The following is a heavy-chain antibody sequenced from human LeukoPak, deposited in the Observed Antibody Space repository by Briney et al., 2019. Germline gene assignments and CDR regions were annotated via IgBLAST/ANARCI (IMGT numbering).Heavy chain of an antibody. Sequence: SETLSLTCTVSGGSISSYYWSWIRQPPGKGLEWIGYIYYSGSTNYNPSLKSRVTISVDTSKNQFSLKLSSVTAADTAVYYCARAVAALYCSSTSCPAYHYGMDVWGQGTTVTVSS. CDR2: IYYSGST. J-gene: IGHJ6*02. V-gene: IGHV4-59*01. CDR1: GGSISSYY. D-gene: IGHD2-2*01. CDR3: ARAVAALYCSSTSCPAYHYGMDV.